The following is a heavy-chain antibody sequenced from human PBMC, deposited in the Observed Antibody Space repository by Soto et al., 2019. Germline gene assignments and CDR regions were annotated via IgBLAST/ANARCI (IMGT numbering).Heavy chain of an antibody. CDR1: GYTFTSYD. D-gene: IGHD3-3*01. Sequence: ASVKVSCKASGYTFTSYDINWVRQATGQGLEWMGWMNPNSGNTGYAQKFQGRVTMTRNTSISTAYMELSSLRSEDTAVYYCARVPTYYDFWSGYPTNYYYYMDVWGKGTTVTVSS. CDR3: ARVPTYYDFWSGYPTNYYYYMDV. V-gene: IGHV1-8*01. J-gene: IGHJ6*03. CDR2: MNPNSGNT.